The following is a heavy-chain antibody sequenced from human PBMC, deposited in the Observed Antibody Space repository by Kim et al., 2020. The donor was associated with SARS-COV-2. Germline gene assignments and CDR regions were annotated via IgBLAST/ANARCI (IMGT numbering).Heavy chain of an antibody. CDR2: IIPIFGTA. Sequence: SVKVSCKASGGTFSSYAISWVRQAPGQGLEWMGGIIPIFGTANYAQKFQGRVTITADESTSTAYMELSSLRSEDTAVYYCARGPYSSSWYSSYYYGMDVWGQGTTVTVSS. CDR1: GGTFSSYA. D-gene: IGHD6-13*01. V-gene: IGHV1-69*13. CDR3: ARGPYSSSWYSSYYYGMDV. J-gene: IGHJ6*02.